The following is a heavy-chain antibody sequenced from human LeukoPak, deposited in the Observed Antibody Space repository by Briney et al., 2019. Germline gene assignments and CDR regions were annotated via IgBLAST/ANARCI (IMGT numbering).Heavy chain of an antibody. V-gene: IGHV4-34*01. CDR1: GGSFSGYY. J-gene: IGHJ6*03. Sequence: PSETLSLTCAVYGGSFSGYYWSWIRQPPGKGLEWIGEINHSGSTNYNPSLKSRVTISVDTSKNQFSLKLSSVTAADTAVYYCARISGFGAYYYMDVWGKGTTVTVSS. CDR2: INHSGST. CDR3: ARISGFGAYYYMDV. D-gene: IGHD3-10*01.